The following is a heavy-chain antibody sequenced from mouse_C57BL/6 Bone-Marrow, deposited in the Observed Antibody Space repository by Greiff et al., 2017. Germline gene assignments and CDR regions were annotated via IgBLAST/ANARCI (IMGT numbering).Heavy chain of an antibody. CDR2: IYPRDGST. Sequence: VQLQESGPELVKPGASVKLSCKASGYTFTSYDINWVKQRPGQGLEWIGWIYPRDGSTKYTEKFKGKATLTVDTSSSTAYMERHSLTSEDSAVYFCAREGYGSSYGFAYWGQGTLVTVSA. D-gene: IGHD1-1*01. CDR3: AREGYGSSYGFAY. J-gene: IGHJ3*01. CDR1: GYTFTSYD. V-gene: IGHV1-85*01.